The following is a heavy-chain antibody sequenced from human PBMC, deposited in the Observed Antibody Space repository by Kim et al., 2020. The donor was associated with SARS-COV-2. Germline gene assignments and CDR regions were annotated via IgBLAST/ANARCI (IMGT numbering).Heavy chain of an antibody. Sequence: GGSLRLSCAASGFTFSDHYMDWVRQAPGKGVEWVGRTRNKANSYTTEYAASVKGRFTISRDDSKNSLYLQMNSLKTEDTAVYYCARDDDSSGYYLLAYWG. V-gene: IGHV3-72*01. CDR3: ARDDDSSGYYLLAY. CDR2: TRNKANSYTT. CDR1: GFTFSDHY. J-gene: IGHJ4*01. D-gene: IGHD3-22*01.